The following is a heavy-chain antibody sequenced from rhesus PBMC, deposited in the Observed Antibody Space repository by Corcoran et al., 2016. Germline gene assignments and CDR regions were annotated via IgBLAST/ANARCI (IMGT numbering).Heavy chain of an antibody. V-gene: IGHV4-160*01. CDR3: AREDSNYVYAFDF. CDR2: IYGSSWST. D-gene: IGHD4-23*01. J-gene: IGHJ3*01. Sequence: QVQLQESGPGLVKPSETLSLTCAVSGGSISSNYWSWIRQPPGKGLEWIGYIYGSSWSTYYNPSLKSRVTISTDTSKNQFSLKLSSVTAADTAVYYCAREDSNYVYAFDFWGQGLRVTVSS. CDR1: GGSISSNY.